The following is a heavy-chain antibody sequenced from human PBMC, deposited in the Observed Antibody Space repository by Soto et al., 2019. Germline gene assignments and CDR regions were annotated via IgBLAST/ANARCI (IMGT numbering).Heavy chain of an antibody. V-gene: IGHV1-18*01. CDR3: ARFGIAVADYYYGTDV. CDR1: GYTFTSYG. D-gene: IGHD6-19*01. Sequence: GASVKVSCKASGYTFTSYGISWVRQAPGQGLEWMGWISAYNGNTNYAQKLQGRGTMTTDTSTSTAYMELRSLRSDDTAVYYCARFGIAVADYYYGTDVWGQGTTVTVSS. CDR2: ISAYNGNT. J-gene: IGHJ6*02.